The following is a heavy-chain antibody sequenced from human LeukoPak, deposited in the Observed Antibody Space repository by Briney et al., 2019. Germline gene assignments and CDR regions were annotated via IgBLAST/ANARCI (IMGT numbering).Heavy chain of an antibody. CDR2: ISGSGGST. CDR3: ASRPGADIGPLDY. D-gene: IGHD2-2*01. J-gene: IGHJ4*02. V-gene: IGHV3-23*01. Sequence: GGSLRLSCAASGFTFSSYAMSWVRQAPGKGLEWVSSISGSGGSTYYADSVKGRFTISRDNSKNTLYLQMNSLRADETAVYYCASRPGADIGPLDYWGQGTLVTLS. CDR1: GFTFSSYA.